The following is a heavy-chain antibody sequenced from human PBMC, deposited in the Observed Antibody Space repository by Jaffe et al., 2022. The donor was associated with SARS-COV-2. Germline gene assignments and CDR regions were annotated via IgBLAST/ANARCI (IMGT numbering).Heavy chain of an antibody. J-gene: IGHJ6*02. CDR1: GFPVSSNY. CDR3: ARDLDYYGMDV. D-gene: IGHD1-1*01. Sequence: EVQLVESGGGLIQPGGSLRLSCAASGFPVSSNYMSWVRQAPGKGLEWVSVLYSGGSTFYADSVKGRFTISRDNSKNTLFLQMNSLRAEDTAVYYCARDLDYYGMDVWGQGTTVTVSS. V-gene: IGHV3-53*01. CDR2: LYSGGST.